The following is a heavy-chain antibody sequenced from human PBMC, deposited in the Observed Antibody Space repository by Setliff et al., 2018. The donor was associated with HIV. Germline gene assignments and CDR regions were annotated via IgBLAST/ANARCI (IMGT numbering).Heavy chain of an antibody. J-gene: IGHJ3*02. CDR3: ARDGWGNFWSGYYTHDAFDI. CDR1: GYTFTSYY. CDR2: MNPNRCNT. D-gene: IGHD3-3*01. Sequence: ASVKVSCKASGYTFTSYYINWVRQATGQGLEWMGWMNPNRCNTGYAQKFQGRVTMTMNTSISTAYMELSSRRSEDTAVYYCARDGWGNFWSGYYTHDAFDIWGQGTMVTVSS. V-gene: IGHV1-8*02.